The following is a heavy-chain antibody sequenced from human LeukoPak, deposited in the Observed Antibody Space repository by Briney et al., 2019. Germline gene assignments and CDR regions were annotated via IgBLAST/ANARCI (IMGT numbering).Heavy chain of an antibody. Sequence: KISESLSLTCTVSGGSISSSSYYWGWIRQPPGKGLEWIESFCYSGSTYYNPSLKSRVTISVDTSKNQFSLKLSSVTAADTAVYYCARHIGRDGLGPTFDYWGQGTLVTVSS. D-gene: IGHD5-24*01. CDR3: ARHIGRDGLGPTFDY. CDR1: GGSISSSSYY. CDR2: FCYSGST. J-gene: IGHJ4*02. V-gene: IGHV4-39*01.